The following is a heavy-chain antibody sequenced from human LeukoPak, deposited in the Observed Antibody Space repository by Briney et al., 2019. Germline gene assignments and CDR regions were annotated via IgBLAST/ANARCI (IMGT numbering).Heavy chain of an antibody. Sequence: GGSLRLSCAASGFTFNNYGMHWVRQAPGKGLEWVAFIRYNGNNQYYADSVKGRFTISRDNSKNTLYLQMNSLKGDDTAVYYCAKAGNGFGFDYWGQGTLVTVSS. CDR3: AKAGNGFGFDY. V-gene: IGHV3-30*02. CDR1: GFTFNNYG. CDR2: IRYNGNNQ. D-gene: IGHD3-3*01. J-gene: IGHJ4*02.